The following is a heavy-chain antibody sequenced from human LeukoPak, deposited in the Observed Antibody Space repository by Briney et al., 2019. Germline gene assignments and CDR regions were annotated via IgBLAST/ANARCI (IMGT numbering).Heavy chain of an antibody. Sequence: GGSLRLSCAASGFTFSSYAMSWVRQAPGKRLEWVSAISGSGGSTYYADSVKGRFTISRDNSKNTLYLQMNSLRAEDTAVYYCATYDSSGYYFDYWGQGTLVTVSS. CDR1: GFTFSSYA. CDR3: ATYDSSGYYFDY. V-gene: IGHV3-23*01. D-gene: IGHD3-22*01. J-gene: IGHJ4*02. CDR2: ISGSGGST.